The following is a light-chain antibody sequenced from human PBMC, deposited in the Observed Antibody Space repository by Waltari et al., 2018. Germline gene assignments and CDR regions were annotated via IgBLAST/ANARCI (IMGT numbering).Light chain of an antibody. CDR3: QQYVSSPWT. V-gene: IGKV3-20*01. CDR2: GAS. J-gene: IGKJ1*01. Sequence: DTVLTQSPGTMSLSPGERATLSCRASQSVNSNYLAWYQQRPGQAPRLLIDGASSRATGIPDRFSGSGSGTDFTLTISRLEPEDVAVYYCQQYVSSPWTFGQGTKVEIK. CDR1: QSVNSNY.